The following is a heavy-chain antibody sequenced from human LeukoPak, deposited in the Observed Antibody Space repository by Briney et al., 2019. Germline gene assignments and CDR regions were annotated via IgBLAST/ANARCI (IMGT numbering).Heavy chain of an antibody. CDR1: GGSISSSSYY. CDR2: IYYSGST. J-gene: IGHJ6*01. CDR3: ARLRLGSLIVVVPAAMDV. V-gene: IGHV4-39*01. Sequence: PSETLSLTCTVSGGSISSSSYYWGWIRQPPGKGLEWIGSIYYSGSTYYNPSLKSRVTISVDTSKNQFSLKLSSVTAADMDVHCCARLRLGSLIVVVPAAMDVWVKGNTVTVSS. D-gene: IGHD2-2*01.